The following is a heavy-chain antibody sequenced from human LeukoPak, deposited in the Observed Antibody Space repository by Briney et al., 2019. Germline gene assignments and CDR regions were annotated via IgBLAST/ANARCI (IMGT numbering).Heavy chain of an antibody. Sequence: ASVKVSCKASGYTFTSYGISWVRQAPGQGLEWMGWISAYNGNTNYAQKLQGRVTMTTDTSTSTAYMELRSLRSDDTAVYYCARPSGSYPEEGSFDIWGQGTMVTVSS. CDR3: ARPSGSYPEEGSFDI. J-gene: IGHJ3*02. D-gene: IGHD1-26*01. CDR1: GYTFTSYG. CDR2: ISAYNGNT. V-gene: IGHV1-18*01.